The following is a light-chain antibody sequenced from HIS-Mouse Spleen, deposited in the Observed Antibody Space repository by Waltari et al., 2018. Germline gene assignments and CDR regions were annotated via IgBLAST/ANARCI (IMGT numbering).Light chain of an antibody. J-gene: IGLJ3*02. CDR2: DVS. CDR1: SSDVGGYNY. V-gene: IGLV2-14*03. CDR3: SSYTSSSPWV. Sequence: QSALTQPASVSGSPGQSITISCTGTSSDVGGYNYVSWYQQHTGKAPKLMIYDVSNRPSGVSNRFSGSKSGNTASLTISGLQAEDEADYYCSSYTSSSPWVFGGGTKLTVL.